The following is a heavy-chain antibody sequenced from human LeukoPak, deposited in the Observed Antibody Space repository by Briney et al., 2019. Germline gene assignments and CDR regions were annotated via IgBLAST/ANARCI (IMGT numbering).Heavy chain of an antibody. CDR3: ARETIAAAGRCFDY. J-gene: IGHJ4*02. V-gene: IGHV3-33*01. CDR2: IWYDGSNK. D-gene: IGHD6-13*01. CDR1: GFTFSSYG. Sequence: PGGSLRLSCAASGFTFSSYGMHWVRQAPGKGLEWVAVIWYDGSNKYYADSVKGRFTISRDNSKNTLYLQMNSLRAEDTAVYYCARETIAAAGRCFDYWGQGTLVTVSS.